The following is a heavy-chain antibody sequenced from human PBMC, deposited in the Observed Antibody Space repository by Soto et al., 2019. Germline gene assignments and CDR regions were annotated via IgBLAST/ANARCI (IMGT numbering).Heavy chain of an antibody. J-gene: IGHJ5*02. D-gene: IGHD6-6*01. V-gene: IGHV4-30-4*01. CDR2: IYYSGST. CDR1: GGSISSGDYY. CDR3: AREGSSSGRAGNWFDP. Sequence: SETLSLTCTVSGGSISSGDYYWSWIRQPPGKGLEWIGYIYYSGSTYYNPSLKSRVTISVDTSKNQFSLKLSSVTAADTAVYYCAREGSSSGRAGNWFDPWGQGTLVTVSS.